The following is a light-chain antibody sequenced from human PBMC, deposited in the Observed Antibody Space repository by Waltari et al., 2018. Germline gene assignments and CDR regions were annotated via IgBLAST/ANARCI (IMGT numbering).Light chain of an antibody. V-gene: IGLV1-44*01. J-gene: IGLJ3*02. Sequence: QSVLTQPPSASGTPGQRVTISCSGSSSNIRTTTVNCYQQLPGTAPKRLIHINNQRPSGVPDRFSVSKSGTSASLAISGLRSEDEADYYCAAWDDSLKGWVFGGGTKLTVL. CDR1: SSNIRTTT. CDR3: AAWDDSLKGWV. CDR2: INN.